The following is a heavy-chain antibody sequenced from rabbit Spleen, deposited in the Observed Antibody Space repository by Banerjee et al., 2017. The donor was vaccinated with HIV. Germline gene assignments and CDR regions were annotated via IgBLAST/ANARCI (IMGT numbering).Heavy chain of an antibody. CDR2: INVITGKA. CDR3: ARDLVGVIGWNFYL. CDR1: GFSFSNKAV. Sequence: QQQLEESGGGLVRPEGSLKLSCTASGFSFSNKAVMCWVRQAPGKGLQWIACINVITGKAVYATWASGRFTISRTSSTTVTLRMTSLTAADRATYFCARDLVGVIGWNFYLWGPGTLVTVS. D-gene: IGHD2-1*01. J-gene: IGHJ4*01. V-gene: IGHV1S45*01.